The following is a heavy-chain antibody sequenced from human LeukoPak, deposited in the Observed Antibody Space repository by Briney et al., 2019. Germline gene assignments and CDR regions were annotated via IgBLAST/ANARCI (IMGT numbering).Heavy chain of an antibody. CDR3: ARQDYDILTGYYPPDY. Sequence: SETLSLTCTVSGGSISSSSYYWGWIRQPPGKGLEWIGSMYHSGSTYYNPSLKSRVTISVDTSKNQFSLKLSPVTAADTAVYYCARQDYDILTGYYPPDYWGQGTLVTVSS. CDR2: MYHSGST. J-gene: IGHJ4*02. V-gene: IGHV4-39*01. D-gene: IGHD3-9*01. CDR1: GGSISSSSYY.